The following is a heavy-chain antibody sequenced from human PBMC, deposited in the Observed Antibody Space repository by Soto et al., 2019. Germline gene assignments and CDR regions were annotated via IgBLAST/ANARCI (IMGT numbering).Heavy chain of an antibody. CDR1: GFTFSSYA. D-gene: IGHD3-10*01. Sequence: GGSLRLSCAASGFTFSSYAMHWVRQASGKGLEWVAVISYDGSNKYYADSVKGRFTISRDNSKNTLYLQMNSLRAEDTAVYYCARGGDPGPHNWFDPWGQGTLVTVSS. CDR2: ISYDGSNK. CDR3: ARGGDPGPHNWFDP. V-gene: IGHV3-30-3*01. J-gene: IGHJ5*02.